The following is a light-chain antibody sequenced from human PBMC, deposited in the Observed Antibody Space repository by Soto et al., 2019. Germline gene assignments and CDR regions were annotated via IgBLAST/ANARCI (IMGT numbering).Light chain of an antibody. CDR1: SSDVGGYNY. CDR2: EVN. Sequence: QSVLTQPPSASGSPGRSVAISCTGTSSDVGGYNYVSWYQLHPGKAPKLMIYEVNLRPSGVPDRFSGSKSGNTASLTVSGLQAEDEADYYCSSYAGNNNYVFGTGTKVTVL. CDR3: SSYAGNNNYV. J-gene: IGLJ1*01. V-gene: IGLV2-8*01.